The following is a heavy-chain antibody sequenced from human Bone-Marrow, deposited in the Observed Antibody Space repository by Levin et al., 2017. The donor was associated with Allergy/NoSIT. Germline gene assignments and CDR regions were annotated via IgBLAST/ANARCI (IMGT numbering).Heavy chain of an antibody. V-gene: IGHV4-30-2*06. D-gene: IGHD4-17*01. Sequence: SCAVSGGSISGSDYSLSWMRQSPGKGLEWIGYIFHSGDTYYNPSLKSRVSISVDMSKTQFSLRLNSVTAADTAVYYCARGHTVTPGRTDSFDLWGQGTKVTVS. J-gene: IGHJ3*01. CDR1: GGSISGSDYS. CDR3: ARGHTVTPGRTDSFDL. CDR2: IFHSGDT.